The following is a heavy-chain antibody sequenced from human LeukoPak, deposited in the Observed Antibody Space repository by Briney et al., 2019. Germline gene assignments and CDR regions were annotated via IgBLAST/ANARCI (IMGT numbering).Heavy chain of an antibody. CDR3: AKVMVRGVIYYYGMDV. J-gene: IGHJ6*02. V-gene: IGHV3-23*01. Sequence: PGGSLRLSCAASGFTFSSYAMSWVRQAPGKALEWVSAISGSGGSTYYADSVKRRFTISRDNPKNTLYLQMNSLRAEDTAVYYCAKVMVRGVIYYYGMDVWGQGTTVTVSS. CDR1: GFTFSSYA. D-gene: IGHD3-10*01. CDR2: ISGSGGST.